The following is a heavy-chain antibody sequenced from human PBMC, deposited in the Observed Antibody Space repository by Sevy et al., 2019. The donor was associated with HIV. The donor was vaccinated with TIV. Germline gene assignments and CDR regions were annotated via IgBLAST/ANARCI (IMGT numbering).Heavy chain of an antibody. CDR3: AKDSSSGWTGYWFDP. Sequence: GGSLRLSCAASGFTFSSYAMSWVRQAPGKGLEWVSAISGSGSSTYYADSVKGRFTISRDNSKNTLYLQMNSLRAEDPAVYYCAKDSSSGWTGYWFDPWGQGTLVTVSS. CDR1: GFTFSSYA. CDR2: ISGSGSST. D-gene: IGHD6-19*01. V-gene: IGHV3-23*01. J-gene: IGHJ5*02.